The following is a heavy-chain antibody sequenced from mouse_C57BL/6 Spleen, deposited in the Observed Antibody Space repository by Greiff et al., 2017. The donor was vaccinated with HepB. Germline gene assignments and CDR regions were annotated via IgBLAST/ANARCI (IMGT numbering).Heavy chain of an antibody. CDR3: ARDSSGYFDY. V-gene: IGHV5-4*01. CDR2: ISDGGSYT. D-gene: IGHD3-2*02. CDR1: GFTFSSYA. Sequence: EVMLVESGGGLVKPGGSLKLSCAASGFTFSSYAMSWVRQTPEKRLEWVATISDGGSYTYYPDNVKGRFTISRDNAKNNLYLQMSHLKSEDTAMYYCARDSSGYFDYWGQGTTLTVSS. J-gene: IGHJ2*01.